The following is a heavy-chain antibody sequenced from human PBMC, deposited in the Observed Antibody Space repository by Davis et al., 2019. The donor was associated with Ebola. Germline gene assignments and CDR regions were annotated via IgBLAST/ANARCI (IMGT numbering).Heavy chain of an antibody. V-gene: IGHV3-74*01. CDR1: AFTFSSYW. CDR2: INPDGSFT. J-gene: IGHJ4*02. CDR3: ARSSYQPDY. Sequence: PAGSLTLSCAASAFTFSSYWMHWVRQAPGKGLVWVSRINPDGSFTDYADSVKGRFSISRDSTSNTLYLQMNGLRAEDTAVYYCARSSYQPDYWGQGTLVTVSS. D-gene: IGHD2-2*01.